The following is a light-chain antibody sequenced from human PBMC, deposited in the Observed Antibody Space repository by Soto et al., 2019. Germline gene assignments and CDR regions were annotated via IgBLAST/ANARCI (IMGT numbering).Light chain of an antibody. J-gene: IGLJ3*02. CDR3: SSYTSSTTWV. V-gene: IGLV2-11*01. CDR2: DAS. Sequence: QSALTQPRSVSGSPGQSVTISCTGTTGDVGAYNFVSWYQLHPGKAPKLMIYDASKRPSGVPDRFSASKSGNTASLTISGLQAEDEADYYCSSYTSSTTWVFGGGTKLTVL. CDR1: TGDVGAYNF.